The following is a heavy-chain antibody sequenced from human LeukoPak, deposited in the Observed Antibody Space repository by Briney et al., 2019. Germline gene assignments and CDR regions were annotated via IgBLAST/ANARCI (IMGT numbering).Heavy chain of an antibody. J-gene: IGHJ4*02. CDR2: IYTSGST. Sequence: SETLSLTCTVSGGSISSYYWSWIRQPAGKGLEWIGRIYTSGSTNYNPSLKSRVTMSVDTSKNQFSLKLSSVTAADTAVYYCARDERGGSFHNFDYWGQGTLVTVSS. CDR1: GGSISSYY. D-gene: IGHD1-26*01. V-gene: IGHV4-4*07. CDR3: ARDERGGSFHNFDY.